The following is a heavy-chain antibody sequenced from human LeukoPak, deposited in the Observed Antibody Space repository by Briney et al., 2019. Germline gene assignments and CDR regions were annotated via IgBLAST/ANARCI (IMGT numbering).Heavy chain of an antibody. Sequence: TSSETLSLTCTVSGGSISSYYWSWIRQPAGKGLEWIGRIYTSGSTNYNPSLKSRVTMSVDTSKNQFSLKLSSVTAADTAVCYCARDEYTTRFDYWGQGTLVTVSS. D-gene: IGHD6-6*01. CDR1: GGSISSYY. CDR3: ARDEYTTRFDY. J-gene: IGHJ4*02. CDR2: IYTSGST. V-gene: IGHV4-4*07.